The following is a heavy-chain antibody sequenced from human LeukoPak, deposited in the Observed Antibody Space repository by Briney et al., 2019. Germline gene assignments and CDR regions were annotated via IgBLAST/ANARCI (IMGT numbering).Heavy chain of an antibody. V-gene: IGHV1-2*02. D-gene: IGHD1-26*01. CDR1: GYTFTSYA. CDR3: ARGRDSGSPYDAFDI. J-gene: IGHJ3*02. CDR2: INPNSDGT. Sequence: ASVKVSCKASGYTFTSYAMNWVRQAPGQGLEWMGWINPNSDGTNYAQKFQGRVTMTRDTSISTAYMALSRLRSDDTAVYYCARGRDSGSPYDAFDIWGQGTMVTVSS.